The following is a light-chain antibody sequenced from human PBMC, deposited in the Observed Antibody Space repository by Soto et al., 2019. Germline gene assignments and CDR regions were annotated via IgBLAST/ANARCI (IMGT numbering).Light chain of an antibody. CDR3: QQYNNWPPWT. J-gene: IGKJ1*01. V-gene: IGKV3-15*01. Sequence: EIVMTQSPATLSVSPGERATLSCRASQSVSSNLAWYQQKPGQAPRLLIYGASTRATGIPARFSGSGSGTEFTLTISSQQSEDFAVYYCQQYNNWPPWTVGQGTKGDIK. CDR2: GAS. CDR1: QSVSSN.